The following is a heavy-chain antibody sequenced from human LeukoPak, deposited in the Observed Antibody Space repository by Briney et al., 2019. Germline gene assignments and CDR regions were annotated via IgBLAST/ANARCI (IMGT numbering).Heavy chain of an antibody. CDR2: INHSGST. D-gene: IGHD4-17*01. CDR3: ARDLDYGDYVVGYY. V-gene: IGHV4-34*01. Sequence: PSETLSLTCAVYGGSFSGYYWSWIRQPPGKGLEWIGEINHSGSTNYNPSLKSRVTISVDTSKNQFSLKLSSVTAADTAVYYCARDLDYGDYVVGYYWGQGTLVTVSS. CDR1: GGSFSGYY. J-gene: IGHJ4*02.